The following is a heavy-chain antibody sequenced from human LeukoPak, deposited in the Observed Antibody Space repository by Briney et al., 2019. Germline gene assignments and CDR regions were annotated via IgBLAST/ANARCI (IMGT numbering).Heavy chain of an antibody. D-gene: IGHD3-16*01. CDR2: INPNSGGT. CDR1: GYTFTGYY. J-gene: IGHJ6*02. V-gene: IGHV1-2*02. CDR3: ARDLTGPYYYYYGMDV. Sequence: WASVKVSCKASGYTFTGYYMHWVRQAPGQGLEWMGWINPNSGGTNYAQKFQGRVTMTRDTSISTAYMELSRLRSDDTAVYYCARDLTGPYYYYYGMDVWGQGTTVTVSS.